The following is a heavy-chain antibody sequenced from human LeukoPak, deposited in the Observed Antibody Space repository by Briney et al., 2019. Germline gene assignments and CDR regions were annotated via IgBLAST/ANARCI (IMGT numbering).Heavy chain of an antibody. CDR3: ARGIDYYDSRPMDV. CDR2: MNPNSGNT. J-gene: IGHJ6*02. D-gene: IGHD3-22*01. V-gene: IGHV1-8*01. CDR1: GYTFTSYD. Sequence: ASVKVSCKASGYTFTSYDINWVRQATGQGLEWMGWMNPNSGNTGYAQKFQGRVTMTRNTSISTAYMELSSLRSEDTAVYYCARGIDYYDSRPMDVWGQGTTVTASS.